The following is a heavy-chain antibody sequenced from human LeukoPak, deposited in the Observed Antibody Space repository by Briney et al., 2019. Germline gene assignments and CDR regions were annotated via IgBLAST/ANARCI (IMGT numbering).Heavy chain of an antibody. CDR1: GFTFSSYA. V-gene: IGHV3-30-3*01. Sequence: PGGSLRLSCAASGFTFSSYAMHWVRQAPGKGLEWVAVISYDGSNKYYADSVKGRFTISRDNSKNTLYLQMNSLRAEDTAVYYCARGLAAVDGMDVWGQGTTVTVSS. CDR3: ARGLAAVDGMDV. CDR2: ISYDGSNK. J-gene: IGHJ6*02. D-gene: IGHD6-13*01.